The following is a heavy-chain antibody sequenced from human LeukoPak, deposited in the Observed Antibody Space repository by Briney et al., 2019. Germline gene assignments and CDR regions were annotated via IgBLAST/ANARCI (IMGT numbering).Heavy chain of an antibody. Sequence: ASVKVSCTASGYTFTSYYMHSVGQAPGQGREWRGIINPSGGSTSYAQKFQGRVTMTRDTSTSTVYMELSSLRSEDTAVYYCARAGPTPVDDAFDIWGQGTMVTVSS. CDR3: ARAGPTPVDDAFDI. CDR1: GYTFTSYY. V-gene: IGHV1-46*01. CDR2: INPSGGST. J-gene: IGHJ3*02.